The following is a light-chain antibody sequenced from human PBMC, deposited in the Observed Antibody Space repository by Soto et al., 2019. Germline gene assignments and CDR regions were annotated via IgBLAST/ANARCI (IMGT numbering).Light chain of an antibody. CDR2: GAS. V-gene: IGKV3-20*01. CDR1: QSVSSSY. Sequence: EIVLTQSPGTLSLSPGERATLSCRASQSVSSSYLAWYQQKPDQAPRLLIYGASSRATGIPDRFSGSGSGTDFTLTISRLEPEDFAVYYCQQYGSSLFTFGHGTKVDIK. J-gene: IGKJ3*01. CDR3: QQYGSSLFT.